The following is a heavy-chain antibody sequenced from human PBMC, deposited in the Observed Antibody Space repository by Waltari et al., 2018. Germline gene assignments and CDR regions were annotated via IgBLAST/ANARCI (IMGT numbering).Heavy chain of an antibody. CDR3: ATVARGQWLVPDAFDI. CDR2: FDPEDGET. V-gene: IGHV1-24*01. CDR1: GYTLTELS. J-gene: IGHJ3*02. Sequence: QVQLVQSGAEVKKPGASVKVSCKVSGYTLTELSMHWVRQAPGKGLEWMGGFDPEDGETIYAQKFQGRVTMTEDTSTDTAYMELSSLRSEDTAVYYCATVARGQWLVPDAFDIWGQGTMVTVSS. D-gene: IGHD6-19*01.